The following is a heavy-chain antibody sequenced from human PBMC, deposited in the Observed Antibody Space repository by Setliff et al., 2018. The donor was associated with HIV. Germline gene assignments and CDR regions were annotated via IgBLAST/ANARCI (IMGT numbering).Heavy chain of an antibody. J-gene: IGHJ3*02. D-gene: IGHD6-19*01. Sequence: PSETLSLTCTVSGGSISSADYYWSWIRQPPGKGLEWIGYIYYSGNTYYNPSTNYNPSLKSRITISLETSRNQFSLRVTSVTATDTAVYYCTRQSPVAGSGAFDIWGQGTMVTVSS. CDR1: GGSISSADYY. CDR2: IYYSGNT. CDR3: TRQSPVAGSGAFDI. V-gene: IGHV4-30-4*08.